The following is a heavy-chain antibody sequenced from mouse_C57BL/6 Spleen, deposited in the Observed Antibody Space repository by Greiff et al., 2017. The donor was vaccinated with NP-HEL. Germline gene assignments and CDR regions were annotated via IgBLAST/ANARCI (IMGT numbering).Heavy chain of an antibody. CDR1: GFTFSSYA. D-gene: IGHD2-1*01. CDR3: ARGAYGNYVRWYFDV. CDR2: ISDGGSYT. Sequence: DVKLVESGGGLVKPGGSLKLSCAASGFTFSSYAMSWVRQTPEKRLEWVATISDGGSYTYYPDNVKGRFTISRDNAKNNLYLQMSHLKSEDTAMYYCARGAYGNYVRWYFDVWGTGTTVTVSS. J-gene: IGHJ1*03. V-gene: IGHV5-4*03.